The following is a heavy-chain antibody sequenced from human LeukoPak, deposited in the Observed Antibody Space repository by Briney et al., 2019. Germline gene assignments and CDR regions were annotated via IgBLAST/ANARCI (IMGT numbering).Heavy chain of an antibody. D-gene: IGHD3-10*01. Sequence: GGSLRLSCAASGFTFDDYAMHWVRQAPGKGLEWVSGISWNSGSIGYADSVKGRFIISRDNAKNSLYLQMNSLRAEDTALYYCAKGALWFGELSPIDAFDIWGQGTMVTVSS. CDR1: GFTFDDYA. J-gene: IGHJ3*02. V-gene: IGHV3-9*01. CDR2: ISWNSGSI. CDR3: AKGALWFGELSPIDAFDI.